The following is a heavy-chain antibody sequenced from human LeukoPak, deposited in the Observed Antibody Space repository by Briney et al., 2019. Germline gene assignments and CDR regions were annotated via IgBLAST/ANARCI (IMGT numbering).Heavy chain of an antibody. CDR3: ARGFVLRYFDWLPYFDY. J-gene: IGHJ4*02. CDR1: GGSISSGGYS. CDR2: IYHSGST. D-gene: IGHD3-9*01. Sequence: PSQTLSLTCAVSGGSISSGGYSWSWIRQPPGKGLEWIGYIYHSGSTYYNPSLKSRVTISVDRSKNQFSLKLSSVAAADTAVYYCARGFVLRYFDWLPYFDYWGQGTLVTVSS. V-gene: IGHV4-30-2*01.